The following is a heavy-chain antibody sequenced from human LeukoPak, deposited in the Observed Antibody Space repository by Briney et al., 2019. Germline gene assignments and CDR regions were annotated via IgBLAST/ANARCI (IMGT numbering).Heavy chain of an antibody. V-gene: IGHV1-24*01. CDR1: GYTLTELS. D-gene: IGHD3-3*01. CDR3: AAITIFGVVAGLYFDY. J-gene: IGHJ4*02. Sequence: ASVKVSCKVSGYTLTELSMHWVRQAPGKGLEWMGGFDPEDGETIYAQKFQGRVTMTEDTSTDTAYMELSSLRSEDTAVYYCAAITIFGVVAGLYFDYWGQGTLVTVSS. CDR2: FDPEDGET.